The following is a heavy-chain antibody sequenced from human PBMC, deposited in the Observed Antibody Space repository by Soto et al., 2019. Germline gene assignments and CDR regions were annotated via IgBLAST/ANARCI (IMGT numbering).Heavy chain of an antibody. CDR1: GFTFRAYW. CDR2: IDQDGSGK. V-gene: IGHV3-7*05. Sequence: EVHLVESGGGLVQRGGSLRLSCAASGFTFRAYWMSWVRQAPGKGLEWVANIDQDGSGKYYVDSVRGRVTISRDYAHNSLYLQTNSLRDEDTAVYFCARRREGTGRTLDYWGQGTLVTVSS. J-gene: IGHJ4*02. D-gene: IGHD1-1*01. CDR3: ARRREGTGRTLDY.